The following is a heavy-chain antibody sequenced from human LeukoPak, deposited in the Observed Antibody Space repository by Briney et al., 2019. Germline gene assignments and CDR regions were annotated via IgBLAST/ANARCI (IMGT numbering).Heavy chain of an antibody. CDR1: GFTFSRFW. Sequence: GGSLRLSCAASGFTFSRFWMFWVRQAPGKGPVWVSRINSDGTTTNYADSVKGRFTISRDNTKSTLYLEMNSLRAEDTAVYYCARDRRNNYFDYWGQGTLVTVSS. J-gene: IGHJ4*02. V-gene: IGHV3-74*01. CDR2: INSDGTTT. CDR3: ARDRRNNYFDY.